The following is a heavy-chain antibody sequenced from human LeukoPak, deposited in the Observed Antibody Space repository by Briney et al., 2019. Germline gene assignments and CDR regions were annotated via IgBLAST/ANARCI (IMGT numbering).Heavy chain of an antibody. CDR1: GFTFSSYG. CDR2: ISGSGGST. CDR3: ARVTYGSGTYGAFDY. Sequence: GGSLRLSCAASGFTFSSYGMSWVRQAPGKGPEWVSAISGSGGSTYYADSVKGRFTISRDNSKNTLYLQMNSLRAEDTAVYYCARVTYGSGTYGAFDYWGQGTLVTVSS. D-gene: IGHD3-10*01. J-gene: IGHJ4*02. V-gene: IGHV3-23*01.